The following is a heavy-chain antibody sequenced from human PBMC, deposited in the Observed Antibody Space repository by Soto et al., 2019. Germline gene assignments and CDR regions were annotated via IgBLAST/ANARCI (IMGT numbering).Heavy chain of an antibody. CDR3: AKDLIDSGWYLGTDY. J-gene: IGHJ4*02. Sequence: GGSLRLSCAASGFTFSSYAMSWVRQAPGKGLEWVSAISGSGGSTYYADSVKGRFTISRDNSKNTLYLQMNSLRAEDTAVYYCAKDLIDSGWYLGTDYWGQGTLVTVSS. V-gene: IGHV3-23*01. D-gene: IGHD6-19*01. CDR1: GFTFSSYA. CDR2: ISGSGGST.